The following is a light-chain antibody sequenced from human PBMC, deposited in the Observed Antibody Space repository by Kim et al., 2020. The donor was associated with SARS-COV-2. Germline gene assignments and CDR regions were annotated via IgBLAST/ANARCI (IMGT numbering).Light chain of an antibody. CDR2: DAS. J-gene: IGKJ5*01. Sequence: EIVLTQSPATLSLSPGERATLSCRASQSVSTYLAWYQQKPGQAPRLLIYDASNRATGIPARFSGSGSGTDFTLTISRIEPADFAVYYCQQRGDWPRTFGEGTRLEIK. CDR3: QQRGDWPRT. CDR1: QSVSTY. V-gene: IGKV3-11*01.